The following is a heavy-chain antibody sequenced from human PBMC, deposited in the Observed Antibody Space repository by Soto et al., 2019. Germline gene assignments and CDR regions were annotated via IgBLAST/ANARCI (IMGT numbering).Heavy chain of an antibody. V-gene: IGHV3-30*03. D-gene: IGHD3-3*01. Sequence: PGGSLRLSCAASGFTFSSYGMHWVRQAPGKGLEWVAVISYDGSNKYYADSVKGRFTISRDNSKNTLYLQMNSLRAEDTAVYYCATLFGGSGYYDYFDYWGQGTLVTVSS. CDR2: ISYDGSNK. CDR1: GFTFSSYG. CDR3: ATLFGGSGYYDYFDY. J-gene: IGHJ4*02.